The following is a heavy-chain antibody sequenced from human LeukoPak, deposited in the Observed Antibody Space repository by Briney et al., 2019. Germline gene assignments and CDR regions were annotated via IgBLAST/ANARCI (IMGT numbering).Heavy chain of an antibody. D-gene: IGHD3-22*01. V-gene: IGHV3-11*01. J-gene: IGHJ4*02. Sequence: GGSLRLSCAAYGFTFLDYYMGWIRQAPGKGLEWVSYITSSGGTIYYAESVQGRFTIFRDNAKNSLYLQMNSLRAEDTAVYYCARDQDYYDSSGYTTSFDYWGQGTLVTVSS. CDR1: GFTFLDYY. CDR3: ARDQDYYDSSGYTTSFDY. CDR2: ITSSGGTI.